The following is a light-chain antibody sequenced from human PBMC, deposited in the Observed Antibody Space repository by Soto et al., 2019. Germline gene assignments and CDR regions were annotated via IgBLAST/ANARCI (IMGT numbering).Light chain of an antibody. CDR2: GSS. CDR1: RTVHTN. V-gene: IGKV3-15*01. CDR3: QQYNNWPRT. J-gene: IGKJ5*01. Sequence: EIVMTQSPATVSVSPGDRATLSCRASRTVHTNVAWYQHEPGQPPRLXIYGSSFRATGVPARFSGSGFGAELTITISSLQSEDFDVYYCQQYNNWPRTFGQGTRLEIK.